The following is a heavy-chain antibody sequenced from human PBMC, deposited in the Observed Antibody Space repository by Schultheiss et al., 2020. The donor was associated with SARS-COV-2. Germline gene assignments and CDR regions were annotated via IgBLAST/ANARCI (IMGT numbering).Heavy chain of an antibody. V-gene: IGHV3-48*04. CDR2: ISSSGSTI. CDR3: AKMAVAGYYYYGMDV. D-gene: IGHD6-19*01. J-gene: IGHJ6*02. Sequence: GGSLRLSCAASGFTFRRSSLPLVRQAPGKGLEWVSYISSSGSTIYYADSVKGRFTISRDNAKNSLYLQMNSLRAEDTAVYYCAKMAVAGYYYYGMDVWGQGTTVTVSS. CDR1: GFTFRRSS.